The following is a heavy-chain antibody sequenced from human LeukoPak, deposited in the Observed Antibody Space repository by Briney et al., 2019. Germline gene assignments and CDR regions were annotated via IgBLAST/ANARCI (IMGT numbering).Heavy chain of an antibody. Sequence: GGSLRLSCVGSGFTFNSYAMIWVRQAPGKGLQWVSTISASGASTFYADSVKGRFTISRDNSKNTVSLQVNSLRVEDTAVYYCAKTYRDYFDSWGLGTLVTVSS. J-gene: IGHJ4*02. CDR1: GFTFNSYA. V-gene: IGHV3-23*01. CDR2: ISASGAST. CDR3: AKTYRDYFDS. D-gene: IGHD5-18*01.